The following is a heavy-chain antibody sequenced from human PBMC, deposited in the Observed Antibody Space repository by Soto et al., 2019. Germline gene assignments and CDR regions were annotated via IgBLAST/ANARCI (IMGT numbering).Heavy chain of an antibody. Sequence: EVQLVESGGGLVQPGGSLRLSCAASGFTFSSYWMHWVRQAPGKGLVWVSRISSSGSTTNYADSVKGRFTISRDNAKNTLYLEMNSLRAEDTAVYYCARGGGTSREGRDYWGQGTLVTVSS. V-gene: IGHV3-74*01. CDR2: ISSSGSTT. CDR3: ARGGGTSREGRDY. D-gene: IGHD3-10*01. J-gene: IGHJ4*02. CDR1: GFTFSSYW.